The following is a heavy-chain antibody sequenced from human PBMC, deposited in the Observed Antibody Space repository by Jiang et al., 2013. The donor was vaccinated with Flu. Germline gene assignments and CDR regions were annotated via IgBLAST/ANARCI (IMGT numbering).Heavy chain of an antibody. J-gene: IGHJ4*02. D-gene: IGHD2-2*01. V-gene: IGHV4-34*01. Sequence: RVTISVDTSKNQFSLKLSSVTAADTAVYYCARAAPLFLDIVVVPAAFYDYWGQGTLVTVSS. CDR3: ARAAPLFLDIVVVPAAFYDY.